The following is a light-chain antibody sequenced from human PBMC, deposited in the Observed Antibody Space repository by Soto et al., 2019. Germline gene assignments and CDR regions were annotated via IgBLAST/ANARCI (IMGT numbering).Light chain of an antibody. J-gene: IGKJ1*01. V-gene: IGKV3-20*01. CDR3: QQYGSSGT. CDR2: GAS. Sequence: EIVLTQSPGTLSPSPGERATLSCRASQSVSNNYLAWYQQKPGQAPRLLIYGASNRATGIPDRFSGSGSGTDFTLTISRLEPEDFAVYYCQQYGSSGTFGQGTKVDTK. CDR1: QSVSNNY.